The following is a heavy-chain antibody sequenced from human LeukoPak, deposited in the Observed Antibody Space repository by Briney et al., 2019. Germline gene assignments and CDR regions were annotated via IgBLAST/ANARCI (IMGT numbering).Heavy chain of an antibody. D-gene: IGHD6-13*01. CDR3: ARVTAAAGPDY. J-gene: IGHJ4*02. Sequence: PGGSLRLSCAASGFTFSSYSMNWVRQAPRKGLEWVSSISSSSTYVYYPDSVKGRLTISRDNAKNSLYLQMNSLRADDTAVYYCARVTAAAGPDYWGQGTLVTVSS. CDR2: ISSSSTYV. CDR1: GFTFSSYS. V-gene: IGHV3-21*01.